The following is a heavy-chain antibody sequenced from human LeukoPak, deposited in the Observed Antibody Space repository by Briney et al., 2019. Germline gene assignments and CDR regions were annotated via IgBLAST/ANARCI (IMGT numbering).Heavy chain of an antibody. D-gene: IGHD3-3*01. CDR2: INPNSGGT. Sequence: GASAKVSCKASGYTFTGHYMHWVRQAPGQGLEWMGWINPNSGGTKYAQKFQGRVTLTRDTSISTAYMELSRLRCDDTAVYYCARSYDFWSDPPFDPWGQGTLVTVSS. J-gene: IGHJ5*02. CDR3: ARSYDFWSDPPFDP. V-gene: IGHV1-2*02. CDR1: GYTFTGHY.